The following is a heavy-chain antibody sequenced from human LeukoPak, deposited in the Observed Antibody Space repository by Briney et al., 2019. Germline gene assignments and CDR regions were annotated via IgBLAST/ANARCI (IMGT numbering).Heavy chain of an antibody. CDR2: INTNTGNS. V-gene: IGHV7-4-1*02. CDR3: ARRNSFPRGYYMDV. D-gene: IGHD2-2*01. Sequence: GASVKVSCKASGYTFTSYAMNWVRQAPGQGLEWMGWINTNTGNSTYAQGFTGRFVFSLDTSVSTAYLQISSLKAEDTAVYYCARRNSFPRGYYMDVWGKGTTVTVSS. CDR1: GYTFTSYA. J-gene: IGHJ6*03.